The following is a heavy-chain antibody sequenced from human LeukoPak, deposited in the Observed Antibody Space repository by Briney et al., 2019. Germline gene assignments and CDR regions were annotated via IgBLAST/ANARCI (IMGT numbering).Heavy chain of an antibody. CDR3: ARVIAGKTPQDY. V-gene: IGHV3-21*01. J-gene: IGHJ4*02. CDR2: ISSSSSYI. CDR1: GFTFSSYS. Sequence: PGGSLTLSCAASGFTFSSYSMNWVRQAPGKGLEWVSSISSSSSYIYYADSVKGRFTISRDNAKNSLYLQMNSLRAEDTAVYYCARVIAGKTPQDYWGQGTLVTVSS. D-gene: IGHD6-13*01.